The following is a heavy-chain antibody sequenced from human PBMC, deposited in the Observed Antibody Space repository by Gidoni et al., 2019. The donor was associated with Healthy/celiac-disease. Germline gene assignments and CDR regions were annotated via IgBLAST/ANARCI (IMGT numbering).Heavy chain of an antibody. CDR1: GGSISSCGYY. CDR3: ARNSITMIVVGKYEWYFDL. V-gene: IGHV4-31*03. CDR2: IYYSGST. Sequence: QVQLQESGPGLVKPSQTLSLTCTVSGGSISSCGYYWSWIRQHPGKGLEWIGYIYYSGSTYYNPSLKSRVTISVDTSKNQFSLKLSSVTAADTAVYYCARNSITMIVVGKYEWYFDLWGRGTLVTVSS. J-gene: IGHJ2*01. D-gene: IGHD3-22*01.